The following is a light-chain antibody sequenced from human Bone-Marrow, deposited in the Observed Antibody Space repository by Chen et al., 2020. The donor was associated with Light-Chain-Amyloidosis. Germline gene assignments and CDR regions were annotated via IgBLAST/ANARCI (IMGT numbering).Light chain of an antibody. J-gene: IGKJ4*01. Sequence: EIVLTQSPGTLSLSPGEGANLSCRASQTISSNYLTWYQQKFGQAPRLLIYGSSSRATGIPDRFTGSWSGTDFTLPINRLEPEDFAMHYCQQYGTSPLTFGGGPKVEIK. CDR2: GSS. V-gene: IGKV3-20*01. CDR1: QTISSNY. CDR3: QQYGTSPLT.